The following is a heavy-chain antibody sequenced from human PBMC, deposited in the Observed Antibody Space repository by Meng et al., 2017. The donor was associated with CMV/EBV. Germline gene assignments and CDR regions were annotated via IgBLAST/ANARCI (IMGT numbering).Heavy chain of an antibody. CDR1: GYIFTSYD. J-gene: IGHJ6*02. D-gene: IGHD5-24*01. Sequence: ASVQVSCKASGYIFTSYDINWVRQATGQGLEWMGWMNTNSGNTGYAQKFQGRVTMTRNTSISTAYMELSSLRSEDTAVYYCARVRRATAYYGMDVWGQGTTVTVSS. V-gene: IGHV1-8*01. CDR2: MNTNSGNT. CDR3: ARVRRATAYYGMDV.